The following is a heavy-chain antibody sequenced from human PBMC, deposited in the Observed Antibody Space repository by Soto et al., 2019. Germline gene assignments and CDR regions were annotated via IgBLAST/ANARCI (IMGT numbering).Heavy chain of an antibody. J-gene: IGHJ3*02. V-gene: IGHV1-46*01. D-gene: IGHD6-13*01. CDR3: ARDRPGIAAAGTVLEAFDI. Sequence: ASVKVSCKASVYTFTSYYMHWVRQAPGQGLEWMGIINPSGGSTSYAQKFQGRVTMTRDTSTSTVYMELSSLRSEDTAVYYCARDRPGIAAAGTVLEAFDIWGQGTMVTVSS. CDR2: INPSGGST. CDR1: VYTFTSYY.